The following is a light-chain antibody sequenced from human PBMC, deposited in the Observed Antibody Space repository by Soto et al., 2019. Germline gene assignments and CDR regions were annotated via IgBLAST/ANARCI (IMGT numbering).Light chain of an antibody. CDR2: RNN. V-gene: IGLV1-47*01. J-gene: IGLJ1*01. CDR3: AAWDDSLSGSYV. Sequence: QSVLTQPPSESGTPGQRVTISCSGSSSNIGGNYVYWYQQLPGVAPKLLIYRNNQRPSGVPDRFSGSKSGTSASLAISGLRSEDEADYFCAAWDDSLSGSYVFGTGTKVTLL. CDR1: SSNIGGNY.